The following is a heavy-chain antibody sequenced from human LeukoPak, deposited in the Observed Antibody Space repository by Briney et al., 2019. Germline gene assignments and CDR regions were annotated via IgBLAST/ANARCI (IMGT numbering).Heavy chain of an antibody. Sequence: ASVKVSCKASGYTFTGSYMHWVRQAPGQGLEWMGWINPNSGGTNYAQKFQGRVTMTRDTSISTAYMELSRLRSDDTAVYYCARAEKYYDILTGYQHDAFDIWGQGTMVTVSS. J-gene: IGHJ3*02. CDR2: INPNSGGT. V-gene: IGHV1-2*02. CDR1: GYTFTGSY. CDR3: ARAEKYYDILTGYQHDAFDI. D-gene: IGHD3-9*01.